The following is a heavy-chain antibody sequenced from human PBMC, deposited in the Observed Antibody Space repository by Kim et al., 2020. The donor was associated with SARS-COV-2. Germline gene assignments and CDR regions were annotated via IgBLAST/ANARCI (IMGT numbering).Heavy chain of an antibody. Sequence: YNPSLKSRVTISVDTSKNQFSLKLSSVTAADTAVYYCARLHIVGAAYFDYWGQGTLVTVSS. J-gene: IGHJ4*02. D-gene: IGHD1-26*01. CDR3: ARLHIVGAAYFDY. V-gene: IGHV4-61*07.